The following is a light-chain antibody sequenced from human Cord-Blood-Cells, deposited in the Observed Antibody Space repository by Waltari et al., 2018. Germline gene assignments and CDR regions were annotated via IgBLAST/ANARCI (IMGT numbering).Light chain of an antibody. V-gene: IGLV1-44*01. J-gene: IGLJ3*02. Sequence: QSVLTQPPSASGTPGQRVTISCSGSSSNIGSNTVNCYQQLPGTAPNLLIHSNNQRPSGVPDRFSGSKSGTSASLAISGLQSEDEADYYCAAWDDSLNGWVFGGGTKLTVL. CDR1: SSNIGSNT. CDR2: SNN. CDR3: AAWDDSLNGWV.